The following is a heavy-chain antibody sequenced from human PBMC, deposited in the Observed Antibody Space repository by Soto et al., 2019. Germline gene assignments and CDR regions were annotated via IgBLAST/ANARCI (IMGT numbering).Heavy chain of an antibody. V-gene: IGHV3-7*01. CDR2: IKQDGSEK. CDR3: ARGGRLERRPFDY. J-gene: IGHJ4*02. Sequence: PGGSLRLSCAASGFTFSNAWINWVRQAPGKGLEWVANIKQDGSEKYYVDSVKGRFTISRDNAKNSLYLQMNSLRAEDTAVYYCARGGRLERRPFDYWGQGTLVTVSS. D-gene: IGHD1-1*01. CDR1: GFTFSNAW.